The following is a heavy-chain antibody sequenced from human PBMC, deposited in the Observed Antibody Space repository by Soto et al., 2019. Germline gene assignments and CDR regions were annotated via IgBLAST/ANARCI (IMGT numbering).Heavy chain of an antibody. Sequence: EVQLLESGGGLVQPGGSLRLSCAASGFTFSSHVMSWVRQAPGKGLEWVSAASARNTNTYYADSVRGRFTISRDKSKSTVYLQLDSLRVEDTAVYHCARDVTSHCRRGYSSAWYGWFDPWGQGTLVVVSS. V-gene: IGHV3-23*01. CDR3: ARDVTSHCRRGYSSAWYGWFDP. CDR1: GFTFSSHV. J-gene: IGHJ5*02. CDR2: ASARNTNT. D-gene: IGHD6-19*01.